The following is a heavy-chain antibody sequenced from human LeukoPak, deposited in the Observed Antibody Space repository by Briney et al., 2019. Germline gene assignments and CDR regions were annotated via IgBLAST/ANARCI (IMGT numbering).Heavy chain of an antibody. D-gene: IGHD2-2*02. CDR1: GGSISSGDNY. J-gene: IGHJ5*02. CDR2: IYESGTT. V-gene: IGHV4-30-4*01. CDR3: ARLGYCSSTSCYTLQGWFDP. Sequence: SETLSLTCTVSGGSISSGDNYWGWIRQPPGKGLEWIGYIYESGTTYYNPSLKSRVTISVDTSKNQFSLKLSSVTAEDTAVYYCARLGYCSSTSCYTLQGWFDPWGQGTLVTVSS.